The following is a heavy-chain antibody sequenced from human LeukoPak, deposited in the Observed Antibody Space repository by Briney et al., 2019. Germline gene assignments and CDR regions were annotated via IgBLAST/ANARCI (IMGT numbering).Heavy chain of an antibody. CDR1: GYSISSGYY. V-gene: IGHV4-38-2*02. J-gene: IGHJ4*02. CDR2: IYHSGST. Sequence: KPSETLSLTCTVSGYSISSGYYWGWIRQPPGKGLERIGSIYHSGSTYYNPSLKSRVTISVDTSKNQFSLKLSSVTAADTAVYYCARSGHSSGYFHYWGQGTLVTVSS. D-gene: IGHD3-22*01. CDR3: ARSGHSSGYFHY.